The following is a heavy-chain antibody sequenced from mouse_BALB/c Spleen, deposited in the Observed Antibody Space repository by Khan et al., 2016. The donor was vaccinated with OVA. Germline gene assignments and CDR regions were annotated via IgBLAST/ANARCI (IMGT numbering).Heavy chain of an antibody. Sequence: EVQLQESGPSLVKPSQTLSLTCSVTGDSITTGYWNWIRKFPGNKLEYMGYIIYTGYTYYNPSLKSRISITRHTSNTQYYLQLKSVTDEDTATYYCARSTYRYAFVYWGQGTLVTVSA. V-gene: IGHV3-8*02. CDR2: IIYTGYT. CDR1: GDSITTGY. CDR3: ARSTYRYAFVY. J-gene: IGHJ3*01. D-gene: IGHD2-14*01.